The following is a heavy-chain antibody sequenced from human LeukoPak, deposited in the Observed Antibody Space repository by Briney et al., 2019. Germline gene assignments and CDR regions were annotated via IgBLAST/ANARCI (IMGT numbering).Heavy chain of an antibody. CDR2: ISSSSYI. J-gene: IGHJ4*02. Sequence: GGSLRLSCVASEFTFSNYNMNWVRQAPGKGLEWVSSISSSSYIYYADSVRGRFTISRDNAKNSLYLQMNNLRPKDTAVYYCAREIFWSGYFSNLHFDYWGQGTLVTVSS. V-gene: IGHV3-21*06. D-gene: IGHD3-3*01. CDR3: AREIFWSGYFSNLHFDY. CDR1: EFTFSNYN.